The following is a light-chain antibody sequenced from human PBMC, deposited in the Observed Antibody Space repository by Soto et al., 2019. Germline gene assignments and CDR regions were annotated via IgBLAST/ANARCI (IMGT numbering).Light chain of an antibody. CDR2: GVS. Sequence: EIVLTQSPGTLSLCPGQRATLSCRASQRLSASDIAWYQQKPGQAPKFLIYGVSSRATGIPDRFSGSGSGTDFTLTISRLEPEDFAVYHCQQYGSAPRITFGQGTRLEI. CDR3: QQYGSAPRIT. J-gene: IGKJ5*01. V-gene: IGKV3-20*01. CDR1: QRLSASD.